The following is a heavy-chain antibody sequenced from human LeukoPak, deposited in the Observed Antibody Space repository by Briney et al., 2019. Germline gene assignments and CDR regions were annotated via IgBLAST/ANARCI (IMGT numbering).Heavy chain of an antibody. D-gene: IGHD6-19*01. CDR1: GYTLSELS. J-gene: IGHJ3*02. CDR3: ATEFRWRALAVAGSAFHI. CDR2: FDPEEGAT. Sequence: GASVKVSCKVSGYTLSELSMHWVRQAPGKGLEWMGGFDPEEGATIYPQKFQGRVTMTEDTSTDTAYMELSSLRSEDTAVYYCATEFRWRALAVAGSAFHIWGQGTMVTVSS. V-gene: IGHV1-24*01.